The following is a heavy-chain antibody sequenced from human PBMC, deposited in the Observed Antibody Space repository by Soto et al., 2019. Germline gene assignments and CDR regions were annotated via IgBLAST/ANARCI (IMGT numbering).Heavy chain of an antibody. CDR1: GGSISSYY. J-gene: IGHJ4*02. CDR3: ARHCSGGSCFSSFDY. V-gene: IGHV4-59*08. CDR2: VYYSGST. D-gene: IGHD2-15*01. Sequence: PSETLSLTCTVSGGSISSYYWSWFRQPPGKGLEWIGYVYYSGSTKYNPSFQSRVTISVDTSKNQFSLKLTSVTAADTAVYYCARHCSGGSCFSSFDYWGQGTQVTVSS.